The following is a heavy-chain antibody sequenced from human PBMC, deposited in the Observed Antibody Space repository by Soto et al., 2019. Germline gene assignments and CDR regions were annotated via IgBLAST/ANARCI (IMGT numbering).Heavy chain of an antibody. J-gene: IGHJ4*02. CDR3: ARGLLSGSGTYPDY. CDR2: ISRDGSGT. Sequence: EVQLVESGGGLVQPGGSLRLSCAASGLTFSSYSMHWVRQAPGKGLEYVSIISRDGSGTSYANSVKGRFTISRDNSRNTLYLQMGSLGAEDLAVYYCARGLLSGSGTYPDYWGQGTLVTVSS. CDR1: GLTFSSYS. V-gene: IGHV3-64*01. D-gene: IGHD3-10*01.